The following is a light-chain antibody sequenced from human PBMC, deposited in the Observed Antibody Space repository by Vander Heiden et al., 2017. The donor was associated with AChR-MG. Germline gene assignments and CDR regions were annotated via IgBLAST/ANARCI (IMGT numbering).Light chain of an antibody. CDR3: QLNDNTPHYT. CDR1: QSISSY. CDR2: AAS. J-gene: IGKJ2*01. Sequence: DIQMTQSPSSLSASVGDRVTITCRASQSISSYLNWYQQKPGKAPKLLIYAASSLQSGVPSRFSGSGSGTDFTLTISSLQPEDFATYYCQLNDNTPHYTFGQGTKLEIK. V-gene: IGKV1-39*01.